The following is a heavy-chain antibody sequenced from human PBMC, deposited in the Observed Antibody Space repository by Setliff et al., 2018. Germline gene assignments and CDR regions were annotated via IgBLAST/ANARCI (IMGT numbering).Heavy chain of an antibody. J-gene: IGHJ4*02. V-gene: IGHV1-46*01. CDR2: INPGGLSS. CDR1: GYSFTSHY. D-gene: IGHD6-25*01. Sequence: ASVKVSCKTSGYSFTSHYMHWVRQAPGQGLEWMGIINPGGLSSSSTQKFEGRVTMTRDTSTSTVYMELNSLTSDDTAVYYCARAGLAAAGRKGVFEYWGQGTAVTV. CDR3: ARAGLAAAGRKGVFEY.